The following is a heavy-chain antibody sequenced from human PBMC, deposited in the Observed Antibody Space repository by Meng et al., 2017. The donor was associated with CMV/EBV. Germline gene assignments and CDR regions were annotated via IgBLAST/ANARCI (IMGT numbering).Heavy chain of an antibody. Sequence: GESLKISCAASGFTLSIYWMTWVRQAPGKGLEWVANIKVDGSDKYYVDSVKGRFTISRDNAKNSVYLQMNSLRAEDTAVYYCARDTLSTVTTVPHYGMDVWGQGTTVTVSS. V-gene: IGHV3-7*01. CDR1: GFTLSIYW. CDR3: ARDTLSTVTTVPHYGMDV. CDR2: IKVDGSDK. J-gene: IGHJ6*02. D-gene: IGHD4-11*01.